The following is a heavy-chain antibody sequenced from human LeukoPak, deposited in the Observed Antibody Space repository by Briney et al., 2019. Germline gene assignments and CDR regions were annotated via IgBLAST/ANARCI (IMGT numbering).Heavy chain of an antibody. J-gene: IGHJ6*02. CDR1: GFTFSSYG. CDR2: ISYDGSNK. D-gene: IGHD2-8*01. V-gene: IGHV3-30*03. Sequence: GGSLRLSCAASGFTFSSYGMHWVRQAPGKGLEWVAVISYDGSNKYYADSVKGRFTISRDNSKNTLYLQMNSLRAEDTAVYYCARYCTNGVCYYYYYYGMDVWGQGTTVTVSS. CDR3: ARYCTNGVCYYYYYYGMDV.